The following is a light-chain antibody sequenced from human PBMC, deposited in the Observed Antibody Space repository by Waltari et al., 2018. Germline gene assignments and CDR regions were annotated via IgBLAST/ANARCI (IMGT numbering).Light chain of an antibody. Sequence: DIQMTQSPSSLSASVGDRVPITCQASQDISNYLNWYQQQPGKAPKLLIYDASNLETGVPSRFSGSVSGTDFTFTISSLQPEDIATYYCQQYDNLPYTFGQGTKLEIK. CDR1: QDISNY. V-gene: IGKV1-33*01. J-gene: IGKJ2*01. CDR2: DAS. CDR3: QQYDNLPYT.